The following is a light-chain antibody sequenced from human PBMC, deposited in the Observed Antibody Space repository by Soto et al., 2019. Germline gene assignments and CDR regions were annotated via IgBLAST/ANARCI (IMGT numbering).Light chain of an antibody. CDR1: QSVSSN. V-gene: IGKV3-15*01. J-gene: IGKJ2*01. Sequence: EIVMTQSPATLSVSPGERATLSCRASQSVSSNLAWYQQKPGQAPRLLIYGASTRATGIPASFSGSGSGTEFTLTISSLQSEDFAVYYCQQYNNWPPGMYTFGQGTKVDIK. CDR3: QQYNNWPPGMYT. CDR2: GAS.